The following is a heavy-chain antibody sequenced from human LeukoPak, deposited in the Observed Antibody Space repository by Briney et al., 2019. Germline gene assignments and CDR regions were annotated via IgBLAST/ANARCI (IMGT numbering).Heavy chain of an antibody. CDR1: GGSFSGFY. V-gene: IGHV4-34*01. CDR2: IRHGGFT. J-gene: IGHJ4*02. D-gene: IGHD5-24*01. Sequence: SETLSLTCAVHGGSFSGFYWTWMRQPPGKELEWIGEIRHGGFTSYHPSLKSRVTMSEDTSNNQFSLKLTSVTAADTAVYYCARGLGEGYPDYWGPGTLVTVSS. CDR3: ARGLGEGYPDY.